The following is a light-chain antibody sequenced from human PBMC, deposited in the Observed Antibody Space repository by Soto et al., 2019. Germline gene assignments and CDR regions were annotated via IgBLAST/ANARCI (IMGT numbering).Light chain of an antibody. V-gene: IGKV4-1*01. CDR3: HQCYSTPCT. J-gene: IGKJ1*01. CDR1: QTVLYSSNNKNF. CDR2: WAS. Sequence: DFVMTQSPDSLAVSLGERATINCKSSQTVLYSSNNKNFLAWYQQKSGQSPKLLIYWASTRESGVPDRFSGSGSGRDLTLTIGSLQAEDGAVYYSHQCYSTPCTFGQGIKVEIK.